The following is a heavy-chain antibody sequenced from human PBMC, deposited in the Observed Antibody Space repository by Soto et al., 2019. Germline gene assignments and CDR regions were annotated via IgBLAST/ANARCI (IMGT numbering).Heavy chain of an antibody. V-gene: IGHV5-10-1*01. D-gene: IGHD3-22*01. Sequence: GESLKISCNGSGYSFAVYWITLVLQKPGKGLEWMGRIDPSDSQTYYSPSFRCHVTISVTKSITTVFLQWSSLRASDTAMYYCARQIYDSDTGPNFQYYFDSWGQGTPVTVSS. CDR1: GYSFAVYW. J-gene: IGHJ4*02. CDR3: ARQIYDSDTGPNFQYYFDS. CDR2: IDPSDSQT.